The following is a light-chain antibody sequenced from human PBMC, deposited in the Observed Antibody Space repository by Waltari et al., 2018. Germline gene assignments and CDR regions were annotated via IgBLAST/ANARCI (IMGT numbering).Light chain of an antibody. V-gene: IGLV2-23*01. CDR2: EGD. CDR3: CSYATSSPWV. CDR1: SSSIGDSNV. J-gene: IGLJ3*02. Sequence: QSALTQPASVSGSPGQSITISCTGASSSIGDSNVVSWYQQHPGKAPKRMIYEGDKRPSGVSNRFSGSKSGNMASLTISGLQAEDEADYYCCSYATSSPWVFGGGTKVTVL.